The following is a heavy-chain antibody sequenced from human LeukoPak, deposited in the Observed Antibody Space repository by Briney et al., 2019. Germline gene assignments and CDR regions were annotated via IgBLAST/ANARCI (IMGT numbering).Heavy chain of an antibody. CDR3: AKDLIRQLPEALLDI. J-gene: IGHJ3*02. CDR1: GFTFSSYR. Sequence: GGSLRLSCAASGFTFSSYRMNWVRQAPGKGLEWVSSISSSSSYIYYADSVKGRFTISRDNAKNSLYLQMNSLRAEDTAVYYCAKDLIRQLPEALLDIWGQGTMVTVSS. V-gene: IGHV3-21*04. D-gene: IGHD1-1*01. CDR2: ISSSSSYI.